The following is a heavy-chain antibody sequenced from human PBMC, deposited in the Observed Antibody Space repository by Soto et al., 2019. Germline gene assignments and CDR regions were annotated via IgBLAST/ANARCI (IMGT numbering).Heavy chain of an antibody. J-gene: IGHJ6*03. CDR3: ARASRGCSSTSCYARSYYYYYMDV. Sequence: QVQLVQSGAEVKKPGASVKVSCKASGYTFTSYYMHWVRQAPGQGLEWMGIINPSGGSTSYAQKFQGRVNMTRDTSTSTVYMELSSLRSEDTAVYYCARASRGCSSTSCYARSYYYYYMDVWGKGTTVTVSS. CDR2: INPSGGST. V-gene: IGHV1-46*03. CDR1: GYTFTSYY. D-gene: IGHD2-2*01.